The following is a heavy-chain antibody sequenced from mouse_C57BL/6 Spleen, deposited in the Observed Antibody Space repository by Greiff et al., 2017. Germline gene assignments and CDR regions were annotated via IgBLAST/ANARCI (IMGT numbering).Heavy chain of an antibody. D-gene: IGHD2-4*01. CDR2: ISSGGSYT. J-gene: IGHJ4*01. V-gene: IGHV5-6*01. CDR3: ARPEDYCDYAMDY. Sequence: EVQLVESGGDLVKPGGSLKLSCAASGFTFSSYGMSWVRQTPDKRLEWVGTISSGGSYTYYPDSVEGRFTISRDNAKNTLYLQMSSLKSEDTAMYYCARPEDYCDYAMDYWGQGTSVTVSS. CDR1: GFTFSSYG.